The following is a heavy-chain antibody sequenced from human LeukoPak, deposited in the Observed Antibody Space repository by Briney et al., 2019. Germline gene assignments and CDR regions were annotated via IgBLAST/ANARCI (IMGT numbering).Heavy chain of an antibody. CDR2: IKEDGSET. V-gene: IGHV3-7*01. CDR3: ARWDNYNLGNF. D-gene: IGHD1-14*01. CDR1: GFTFSLHW. J-gene: IGHJ4*02. Sequence: GGSLRLSCAVSGFTFSLHWMSWVRQAPGKGLEWVANIKEDGSETYYVDSVKGRFTISRDNVKNSLYLQMNSLRVEDTAVYYCARWDNYNLGNFWGQGTLVTVSS.